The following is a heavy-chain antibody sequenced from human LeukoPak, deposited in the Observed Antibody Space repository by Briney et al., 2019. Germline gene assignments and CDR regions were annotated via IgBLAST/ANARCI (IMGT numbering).Heavy chain of an antibody. CDR3: ARTLAGTGNYFDY. D-gene: IGHD6-19*01. CDR1: GFTVSSNY. Sequence: PRGSLRLACVVSGFTVSSNYMSWVRQAPGEGLEWVSIIYSSANTYYADSVKGRFTISRDNSKNTLYLQMNSLRAEDTAVYYCARTLAGTGNYFDYWGQGTLVTVSS. V-gene: IGHV3-53*01. CDR2: IYSSANT. J-gene: IGHJ4*02.